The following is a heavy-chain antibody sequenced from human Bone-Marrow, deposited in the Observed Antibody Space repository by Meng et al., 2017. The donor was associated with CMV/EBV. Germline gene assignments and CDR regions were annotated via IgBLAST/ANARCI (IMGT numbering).Heavy chain of an antibody. D-gene: IGHD2-2*01. V-gene: IGHV3-30*02. CDR1: GFTFSSYG. Sequence: GESLKISCAASGFTFSSYGMHWVRQAPGRGLEWVAFIRYDGSNKYYADSVKGRFTISRDNSKNTLYLQMNSLRAEDTAVYYCAKSPQSRFIVVVPADKQQLREISVSKQGYWGQGTLVTVYS. CDR3: AKSPQSRFIVVVPADKQQLREISVSKQGY. CDR2: IRYDGSNK. J-gene: IGHJ4*02.